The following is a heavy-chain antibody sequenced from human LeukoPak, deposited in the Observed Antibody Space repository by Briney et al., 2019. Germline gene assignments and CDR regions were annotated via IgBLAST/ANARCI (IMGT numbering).Heavy chain of an antibody. J-gene: IGHJ3*02. V-gene: IGHV1-8*03. CDR1: GYTFTSYD. Sequence: ASVKVSCKASGYTFTSYDINWVRQATGQGLEWMGRMNPNSGNTGYAQKFQGRVTITRNTSISTAYMELSSLRSEDTAVYDCARYRVGATSYAFDIWGQGTMVTVSS. CDR3: ARYRVGATSYAFDI. CDR2: MNPNSGNT. D-gene: IGHD1-26*01.